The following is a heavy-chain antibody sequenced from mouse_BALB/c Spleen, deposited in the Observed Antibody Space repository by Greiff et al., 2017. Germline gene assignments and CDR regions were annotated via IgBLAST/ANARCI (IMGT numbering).Heavy chain of an antibody. V-gene: IGHV2-6-7*01. CDR3: ARDHYYGHWYFDV. Sequence: VQLVESGPGLVAPSQSLSITCTVSGFSLTGYGVNWVRQPPGKGLEWLGMIWGDGSTDYNSALKSRLSISKDNSKSQVFLKMNSLQTDDTARYYCARDHYYGHWYFDVWGAGTTVTVSS. CDR2: IWGDGST. CDR1: GFSLTGYG. J-gene: IGHJ1*01. D-gene: IGHD1-2*01.